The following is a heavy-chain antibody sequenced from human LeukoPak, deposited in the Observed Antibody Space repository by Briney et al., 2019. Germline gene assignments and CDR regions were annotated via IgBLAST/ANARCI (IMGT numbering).Heavy chain of an antibody. D-gene: IGHD3/OR15-3a*01. V-gene: IGHV3-7*01. CDR1: GFTFSSYW. CDR3: AREGLGYDY. CDR2: IKQDGSEK. J-gene: IGHJ4*02. Sequence: GGSLRLSCAASGFTFSSYWMSWVRQAPGKGLEWVANIKQDGSEKYYVDSVKGRLTISRDNAKNSVYLQINSLRADDTAVYYCAREGLGYDYWGQGTLVTVSS.